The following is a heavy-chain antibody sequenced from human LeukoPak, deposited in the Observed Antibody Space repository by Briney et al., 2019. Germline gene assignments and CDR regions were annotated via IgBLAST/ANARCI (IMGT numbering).Heavy chain of an antibody. CDR1: GFTFSSYE. D-gene: IGHD1-20*01. J-gene: IGHJ4*02. CDR3: ARDVGITGTSNY. V-gene: IGHV3-21*01. CDR2: ISSSSSYI. Sequence: GGSLRLSCAASGFTFSSYEMNWVRQAPGKGLEWVSSISSSSSYIYYADSVKGRFTISRDNAKNSLYLQMNSLRAEDTAVYYCARDVGITGTSNYWGQGTLVTVSS.